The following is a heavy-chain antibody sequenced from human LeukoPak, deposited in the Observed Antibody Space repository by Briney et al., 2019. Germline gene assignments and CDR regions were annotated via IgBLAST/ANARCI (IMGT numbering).Heavy chain of an antibody. V-gene: IGHV1-46*01. CDR1: GYTFTSYY. CDR3: ARDEYSSGWYSSLDY. D-gene: IGHD6-19*01. Sequence: GASVKVSCKASGYTFTSYYMHWVRQAPGQGLEWMGIINPSGGSTGYAQKFQGRVTMTRDTSTSTVYMELSSLRSEDTAVYYCARDEYSSGWYSSLDYWGQGTLVTVSS. CDR2: INPSGGST. J-gene: IGHJ4*02.